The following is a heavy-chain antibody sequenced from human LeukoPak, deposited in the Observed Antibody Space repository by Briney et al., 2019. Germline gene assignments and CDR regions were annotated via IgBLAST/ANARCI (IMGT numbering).Heavy chain of an antibody. CDR2: ISSSGSTI. CDR1: GFTFSSYE. D-gene: IGHD3-22*01. CDR3: ARDNYDSSTPYYFDY. V-gene: IGHV3-48*03. Sequence: GGSLRLSCAASGFTFSSYEMNWVRQAPGKGLEWVSYISSSGSTIYNADSLKGRFTISRDNAKNSLYLQMTSLRAEDTAVYYCARDNYDSSTPYYFDYWGQGTLVTVSS. J-gene: IGHJ4*02.